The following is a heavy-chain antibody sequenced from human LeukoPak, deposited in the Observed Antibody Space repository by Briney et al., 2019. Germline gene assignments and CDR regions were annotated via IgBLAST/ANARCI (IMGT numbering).Heavy chain of an antibody. V-gene: IGHV4-34*01. CDR1: GGSFSGYY. D-gene: IGHD3-10*01. Sequence: SETLSLTCAVYGGSFSGYYWSWIRQPPGKGLEWIGEINHSGSTNYNPSLKSRVTISVDTSKNQFSLKLSSVTAADTAVYYCARGRLVLWFGKLSKGDWFDPWGQGTLVTVSS. CDR2: INHSGST. J-gene: IGHJ5*02. CDR3: ARGRLVLWFGKLSKGDWFDP.